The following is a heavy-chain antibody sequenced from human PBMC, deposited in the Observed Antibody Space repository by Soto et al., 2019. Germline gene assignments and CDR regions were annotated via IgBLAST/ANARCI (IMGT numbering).Heavy chain of an antibody. J-gene: IGHJ4*02. D-gene: IGHD3-10*01. CDR2: IYSGGST. CDR1: GFTVSSNY. Sequence: PGGSLRLSCAASGFTVSSNYMSWVRQAPGKGLEWVSVIYSGGSTYYADSVKGRFTISRDNSKNTLYLQMNSLRAEDTAVYYCARDVVTMVRGVIITYYFDYWGQGTLVTVSS. CDR3: ARDVVTMVRGVIITYYFDY. V-gene: IGHV3-53*01.